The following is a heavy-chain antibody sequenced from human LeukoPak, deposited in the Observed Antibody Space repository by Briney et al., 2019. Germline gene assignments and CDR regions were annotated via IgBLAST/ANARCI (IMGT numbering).Heavy chain of an antibody. D-gene: IGHD5-24*01. V-gene: IGHV4-4*09. Sequence: SETLSLTCTVSGGSISSYYWSWIRQPPGKGLEWIGYIYTSGSTNYNPSLKSRVTISVDTSKNQFSLKLSSVTAADTAVYYCARVEMATITDYYMDVWGKGTTVTVSS. CDR1: GGSISSYY. CDR3: ARVEMATITDYYMDV. J-gene: IGHJ6*03. CDR2: IYTSGST.